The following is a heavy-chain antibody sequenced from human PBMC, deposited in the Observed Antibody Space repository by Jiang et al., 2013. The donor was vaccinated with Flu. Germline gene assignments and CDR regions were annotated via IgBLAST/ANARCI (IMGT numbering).Heavy chain of an antibody. Sequence: SQTLSLTCAISGDSVSSKSGAWTWIRQSPSRGLEWLGRTYYGSKWYSDYALSVKSRITINPDTSKNQFSLHLSSVTPEDTAVYYCARGRESDTYYEGAYFFDSWGQGTLVIVSS. V-gene: IGHV6-1*01. CDR2: TYYGSKWYS. D-gene: IGHD2/OR15-2a*01. CDR1: GDSVSSKSGA. CDR3: ARGRESDTYYEGAYFFDS. J-gene: IGHJ4*02.